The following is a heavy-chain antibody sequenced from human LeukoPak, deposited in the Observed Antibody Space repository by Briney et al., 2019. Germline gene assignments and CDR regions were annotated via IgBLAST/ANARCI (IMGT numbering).Heavy chain of an antibody. CDR1: GYTFTSYG. CDR2: ISIYNGNT. D-gene: IGHD3-10*01. V-gene: IGHV1-18*01. CDR3: ARDFYYGSGSYGTDFDY. Sequence: ASVKVSCKASGYTFTSYGISWVRQAPGQGLEWMGWISIYNGNTHSAQKLQGRVTMTTDTSTSIAYMELRSLRSDDTAVYYCARDFYYGSGSYGTDFDYWGQGTLVTVSS. J-gene: IGHJ4*02.